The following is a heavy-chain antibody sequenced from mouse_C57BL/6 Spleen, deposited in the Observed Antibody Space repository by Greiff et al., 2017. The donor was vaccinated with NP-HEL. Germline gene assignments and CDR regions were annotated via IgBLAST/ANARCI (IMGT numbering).Heavy chain of an antibody. CDR3: AREDYGSSSYFDY. J-gene: IGHJ2*01. D-gene: IGHD1-1*01. CDR2: INPNNGGT. Sequence: EVQLQESGPELVKPGASVKMSCKASGYTFTDYNMHWVKQSHGKSLEWIGYINPNNGGTSYNQKFKGKATLTVNKSSSTAYMELRSLTSEDSAVYYCAREDYGSSSYFDYWGQGTTLTVSS. CDR1: GYTFTDYN. V-gene: IGHV1-22*01.